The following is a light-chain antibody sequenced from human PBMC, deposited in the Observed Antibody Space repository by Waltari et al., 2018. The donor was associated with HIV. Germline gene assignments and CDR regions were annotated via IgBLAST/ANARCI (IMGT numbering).Light chain of an antibody. CDR2: STN. J-gene: IGLJ2*01. CDR1: SGSVSTSYH. V-gene: IGLV8-61*01. CDR3: VLYRDSGVV. Sequence: QTVVTQEPSFSVSPGGTVTLTCGLSSGSVSTSYHPSWYQQTPGQAPRTLIYSTNPRSSGVPDRFSGSILGNKAALTITGAQADDESDYYCVLYRDSGVVFGGGTKLTVL.